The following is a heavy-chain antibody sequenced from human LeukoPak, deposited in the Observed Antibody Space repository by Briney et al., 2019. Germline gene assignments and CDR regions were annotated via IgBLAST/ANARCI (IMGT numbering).Heavy chain of an antibody. CDR3: AREFYGIAAAGSLNYYYMDV. V-gene: IGHV3-23*01. CDR2: ITGSADIT. J-gene: IGHJ6*03. D-gene: IGHD6-13*01. CDR1: GFTFSNYG. Sequence: GGSLRLSCAASGFTFSNYGMNWVRQAPGKGLEWVSGITGSADITYYADSVKGRFAISRDNSKNTLYLQMNNLRAEDTAVYYCAREFYGIAAAGSLNYYYMDVWGKGTTVTISS.